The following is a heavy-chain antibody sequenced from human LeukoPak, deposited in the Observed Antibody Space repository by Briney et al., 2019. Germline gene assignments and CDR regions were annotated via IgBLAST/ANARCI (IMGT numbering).Heavy chain of an antibody. V-gene: IGHV4-59*01. Sequence: SETLSLTCTVSGGSISSYYWSWIRQPPGKGLEWIGYIYYSGSTNYNPSLKSRVTISVDTSKNQFSLKLSSVTAADTAVYYCARGGCTNGVCYDSWFDPWGQGTLVTVSS. D-gene: IGHD2-8*01. CDR3: ARGGCTNGVCYDSWFDP. CDR1: GGSISSYY. J-gene: IGHJ5*02. CDR2: IYYSGST.